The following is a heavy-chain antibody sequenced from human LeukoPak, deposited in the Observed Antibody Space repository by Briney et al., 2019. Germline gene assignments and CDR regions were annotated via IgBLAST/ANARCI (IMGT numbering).Heavy chain of an antibody. Sequence: SETLSLTCTVSGGSISSSSYYWGWIRQPPGKGLEWIGSIYYSGSTYYNPSLKSRVTISVDTSKNQLSLKLSSVTAADTAVYYCAREGFLEWSHIDYWGQGTLVTVSS. D-gene: IGHD3-3*01. J-gene: IGHJ4*02. CDR3: AREGFLEWSHIDY. V-gene: IGHV4-39*01. CDR2: IYYSGST. CDR1: GGSISSSSYY.